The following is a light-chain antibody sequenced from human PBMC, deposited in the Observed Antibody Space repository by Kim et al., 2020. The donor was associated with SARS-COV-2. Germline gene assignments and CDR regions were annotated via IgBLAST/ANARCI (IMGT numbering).Light chain of an antibody. J-gene: IGKJ4*01. V-gene: IGKV3-20*01. CDR1: QSFSSSY. Sequence: PEGRATLHCRASQSFSSSYLAWYQQKLGQAPRLLIYGASSRATGIPDRFSGSGSGTEFTLTISRLEPEDFAVYYCQQYGSAPPLTFGGGTKVDIK. CDR3: QQYGSAPPLT. CDR2: GAS.